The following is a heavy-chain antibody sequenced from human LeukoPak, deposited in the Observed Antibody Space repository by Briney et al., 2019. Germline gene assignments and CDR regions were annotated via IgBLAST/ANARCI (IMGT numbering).Heavy chain of an antibody. CDR1: GGSISSYY. J-gene: IGHJ4*02. V-gene: IGHV4-59*08. D-gene: IGHD3-9*01. CDR3: ARHGPDYDILTGYYRPDYYFDY. Sequence: SETLSLTCTVSGGSISSYYWSWIRQPPGKGLEWIGYIYNSGSTNYNPSLKSRVTISVDTSKNQFSLKLSSVTAADTAVYYCARHGPDYDILTGYYRPDYYFDYWGQGTLVTVSS. CDR2: IYNSGST.